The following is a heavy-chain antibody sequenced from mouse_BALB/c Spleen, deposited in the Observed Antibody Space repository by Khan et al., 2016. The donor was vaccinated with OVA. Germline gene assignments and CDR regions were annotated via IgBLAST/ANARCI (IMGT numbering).Heavy chain of an antibody. CDR2: ISSGGRYT. Sequence: EVELVESGGDLVKPGGSLKVSCAASGFTFSTYGMSWVRQTPDKRLEWVATISSGGRYTYFPDSVKGRFTISRDNAKNTLYLQMTSLTSEDTAMYYCGRTYYGNDYYAMDYWGQGTSGTVSS. J-gene: IGHJ4*01. CDR3: GRTYYGNDYYAMDY. V-gene: IGHV5-6*01. D-gene: IGHD2-10*01. CDR1: GFTFSTYG.